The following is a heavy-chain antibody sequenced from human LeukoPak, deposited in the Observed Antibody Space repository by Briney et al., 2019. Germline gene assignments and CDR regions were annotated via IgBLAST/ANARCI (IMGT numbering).Heavy chain of an antibody. V-gene: IGHV4-59*01. CDR3: ASSGLRRKQFDY. J-gene: IGHJ4*02. CDR2: IYYSGST. D-gene: IGHD3-16*01. Sequence: SETLSLTCTVSGGSISSYYWSWIRQPPGKGLEWIGYIYYSGSTNYNPSLKSRVTISVDTSKNQFSLKLSSVTAADTAVYYCASSGLRRKQFDYWGQGTLVTVSS. CDR1: GGSISSYY.